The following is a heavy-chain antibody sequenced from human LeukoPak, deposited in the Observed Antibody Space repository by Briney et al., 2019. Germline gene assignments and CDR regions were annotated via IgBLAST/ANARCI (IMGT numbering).Heavy chain of an antibody. CDR1: GFTFSSYA. D-gene: IGHD5-24*01. CDR2: ISGSGGST. Sequence: GASLRLSCAASGFTFSSYAMSWVRQAPGKGLEWVSAISGSGGSTYYADSVEGRFTISRDNSKNTLYLQMNSLRAEDTAVYYCAKDKAVEMATMFDYWGQGTLVTVSS. J-gene: IGHJ4*02. CDR3: AKDKAVEMATMFDY. V-gene: IGHV3-23*01.